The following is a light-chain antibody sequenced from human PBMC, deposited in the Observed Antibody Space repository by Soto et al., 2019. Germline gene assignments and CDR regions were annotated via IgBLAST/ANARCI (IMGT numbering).Light chain of an antibody. CDR2: DVS. CDR1: TGDIGGYDR. Sequence: QSVLTQPASVSGSLGQSITISCTGTTGDIGGYDRVSWYQQYPGKAPKLMISDVSFRPSGVSNRFSGSKSGNTASLTISDLQAVDESDYYCSSYTNTDSGVFGGGTKVTVL. CDR3: SSYTNTDSGV. V-gene: IGLV2-14*01. J-gene: IGLJ3*02.